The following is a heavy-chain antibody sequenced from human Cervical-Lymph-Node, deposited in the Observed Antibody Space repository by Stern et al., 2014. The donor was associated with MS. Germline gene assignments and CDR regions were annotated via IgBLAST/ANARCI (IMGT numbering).Heavy chain of an antibody. CDR2: ISNDGRDE. CDR3: ARGLSDFWSGQGFDP. Sequence: DQLVESGGGVVQPGRSLRLSCAASGFTFSDYAMHWVRQAPGKGLAWVAVISNDGRDEVYADPVEGRFTISRDKSKNTLYLQMNSLRVEDTAVYYCARGLSDFWSGQGFDPWGQGTLVTVSS. J-gene: IGHJ5*02. CDR1: GFTFSDYA. V-gene: IGHV3-30*01. D-gene: IGHD3-3*01.